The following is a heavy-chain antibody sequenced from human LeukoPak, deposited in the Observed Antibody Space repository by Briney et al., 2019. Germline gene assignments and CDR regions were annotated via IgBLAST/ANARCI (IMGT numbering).Heavy chain of an antibody. D-gene: IGHD3-10*01. CDR2: INHRGRT. CDR1: GGSFSGYY. CDR3: ARGEGAGSGSQPFDY. J-gene: IGHJ4*02. Sequence: SETLSPTCAVYGGSFSGYYWSWIRQPPGKGLEWIGEINHRGRTNYNPSLKSRVTISVDTSKNQFSLKLSSVTAADTAVYYCARGEGAGSGSQPFDYWGQGTLVTVSS. V-gene: IGHV4-34*01.